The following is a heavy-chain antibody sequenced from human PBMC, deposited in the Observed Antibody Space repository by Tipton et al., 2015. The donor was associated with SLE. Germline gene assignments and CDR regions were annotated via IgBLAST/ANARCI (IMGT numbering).Heavy chain of an antibody. CDR2: VYYSGST. CDR1: GGSISSHY. J-gene: IGHJ4*02. CDR3: ASSDSFDRSGYPYFFDY. D-gene: IGHD3-22*01. Sequence: GLVKPSETLSLTCTVSGGSISSHYWNWIRQPPGKGLEWIGFVYYSGSTSYNPSLQSRVTISVDTSKNHFSLKLSSVTAADTAVYYCASSDSFDRSGYPYFFDYWGQGTLVTVSS. V-gene: IGHV4-59*11.